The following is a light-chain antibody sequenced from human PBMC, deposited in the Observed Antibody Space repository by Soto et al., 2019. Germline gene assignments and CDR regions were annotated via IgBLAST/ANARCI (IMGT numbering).Light chain of an antibody. Sequence: DIQMTQSPSTLSASVGDRVTITCRASQSISSWLAWYQQKPGKAPKLLMYKASTLESGVPSRFGGSGSGTDFTLTISSLQPDDFATYYCQQYNSYPWTFGQGTKVEIK. CDR1: QSISSW. V-gene: IGKV1-5*03. CDR2: KAS. CDR3: QQYNSYPWT. J-gene: IGKJ1*01.